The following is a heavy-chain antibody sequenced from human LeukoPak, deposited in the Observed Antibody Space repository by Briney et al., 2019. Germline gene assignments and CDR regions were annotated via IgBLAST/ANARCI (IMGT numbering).Heavy chain of an antibody. Sequence: SETLSLTCTVSGGSITSDDYHWSWIRQPAGKGLEWIGRIYTSGSSNYNPSLKSRVTISVDTSKNQFSLKLTSVTAADTAVYYCARGVNSGYFDYCGQGTLVTVSS. CDR3: ARGVNSGYFDY. D-gene: IGHD1-26*01. CDR1: GGSITSDDYH. CDR2: IYTSGSS. V-gene: IGHV4-61*02. J-gene: IGHJ4*02.